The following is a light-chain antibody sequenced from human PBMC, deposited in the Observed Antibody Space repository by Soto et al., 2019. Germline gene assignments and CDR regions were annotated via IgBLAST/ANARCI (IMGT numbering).Light chain of an antibody. V-gene: IGKV1-39*01. Sequence: DIQMTQSPSPLSASVGDSVTITCRASQSINIYLSWYQQKPGKAPKLLINVASTLQGGVPSRFSGSGSGTEFTLAISSLQPEDSATYYCQQSFSTPQTFGGGTRVEIK. CDR2: VAS. CDR3: QQSFSTPQT. CDR1: QSINIY. J-gene: IGKJ4*01.